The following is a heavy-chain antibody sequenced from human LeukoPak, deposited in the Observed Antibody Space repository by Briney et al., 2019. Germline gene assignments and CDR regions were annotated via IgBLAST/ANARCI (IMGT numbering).Heavy chain of an antibody. CDR2: IIPIFCTA. V-gene: IGHV1-69*05. Sequence: SVKVSCKASGGTFSSYAISWVRQAPGQGLEWMGGIIPIFCTANYAQKFQGRVTITTDESTSTAYMELSSLRSEDTAVYYCARYYYDSSGYYYYFDYWGQGTLVTVSS. D-gene: IGHD3-22*01. CDR1: GGTFSSYA. CDR3: ARYYYDSSGYYYYFDY. J-gene: IGHJ4*02.